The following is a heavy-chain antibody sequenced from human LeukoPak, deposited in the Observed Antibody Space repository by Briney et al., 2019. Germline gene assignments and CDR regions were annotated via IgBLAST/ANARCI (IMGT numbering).Heavy chain of an antibody. J-gene: IGHJ4*02. CDR2: ISYSGST. CDR1: GGSISNYY. V-gene: IGHV4-59*01. CDR3: AREGYCTNGECYRGNFDY. D-gene: IGHD2-8*01. Sequence: SETLSLTCTVSGGSISNYYWSWIRQPPGKGLEWIGYISYSGSTNYNPSLKSRVTISGDTSKNQFSLKLSSVTAADTAVYYCAREGYCTNGECYRGNFDYWGQGTLVTVSS.